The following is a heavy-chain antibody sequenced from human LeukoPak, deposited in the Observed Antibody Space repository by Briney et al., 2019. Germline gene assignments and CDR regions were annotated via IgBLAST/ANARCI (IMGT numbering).Heavy chain of an antibody. D-gene: IGHD2-21*01. CDR3: ARGRRETARLGVDP. CDR1: GGSISSYY. CDR2: IYYSGST. Sequence: SETLSLTCTVSGGSISSYYWSWIRQPPRKGLEWIGYIYYSGSTNYNPSLKSRVTISVDTSKNQFSLKLSSVTAADTAVYYCARGRRETARLGVDPWGQGTLVTVSS. J-gene: IGHJ5*02. V-gene: IGHV4-59*01.